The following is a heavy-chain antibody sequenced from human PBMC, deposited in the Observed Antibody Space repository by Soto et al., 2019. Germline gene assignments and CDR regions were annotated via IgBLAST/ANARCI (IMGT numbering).Heavy chain of an antibody. CDR3: ASQGYCSGGTCGAY. CDR1: GFTFSSYW. D-gene: IGHD2-15*01. CDR2: VNSDGSST. Sequence: EVQLVESGGGLVQPGGSLRLSCAAPGFTFSSYWMHWVRQVPGKGLVWVSRVNSDGSSTGYADSVKGRFTISRDNAKNTLYLQMSSLRAEDTAVYYCASQGYCSGGTCGAYWGQGTLVTVSS. J-gene: IGHJ4*02. V-gene: IGHV3-74*01.